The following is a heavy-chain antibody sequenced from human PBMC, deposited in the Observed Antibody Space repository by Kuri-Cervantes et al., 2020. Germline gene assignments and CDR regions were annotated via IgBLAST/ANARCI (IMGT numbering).Heavy chain of an antibody. CDR3: ARRESGYDFWSGDTNYYYYMDV. D-gene: IGHD3-3*01. Sequence: SERMSLTCAVYRGSLSGYYCSCNRQPPGKGLEWIGAINHSGSNNNNPSLKSRVTISVDTSKNQFSLKLSSVTAADTAVYYCARRESGYDFWSGDTNYYYYMDVWGKGTTVTVSS. CDR2: INHSGSN. CDR1: RGSLSGYY. V-gene: IGHV4-34*01. J-gene: IGHJ6*03.